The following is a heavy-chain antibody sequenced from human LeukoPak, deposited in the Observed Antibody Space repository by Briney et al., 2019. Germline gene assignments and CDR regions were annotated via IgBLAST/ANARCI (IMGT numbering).Heavy chain of an antibody. D-gene: IGHD5-18*01. V-gene: IGHV1-8*02. J-gene: IGHJ4*02. CDR1: GYTFTSYD. CDR2: MNPNSGNT. CDR3: ARGPPYSYGSKLDY. Sequence: ASVKVSCKASGYTFTSYDINWVRQATGQGLEWMGWMNPNSGNTGYAQKFQGRVTMTRDTSISTAYMELSRLRSDDTAVYYCARGPPYSYGSKLDYWGQGTLVTVSS.